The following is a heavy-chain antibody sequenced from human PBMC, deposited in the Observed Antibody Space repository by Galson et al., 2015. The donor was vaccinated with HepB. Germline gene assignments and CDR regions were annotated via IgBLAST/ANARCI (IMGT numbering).Heavy chain of an antibody. Sequence: SLRLSCAASGFTFSNAWMSWVRQAPGKGLEWVGRIKSKTDGGTTDYAAPVKGRFTISRDDSKNTLYLQMNSLKTEDTAVYYCTTDVLEKHDYGDYHGMDVWGQGTTVTVSS. CDR2: IKSKTDGGTT. V-gene: IGHV3-15*01. CDR3: TTDVLEKHDYGDYHGMDV. CDR1: GFTFSNAW. D-gene: IGHD4-17*01. J-gene: IGHJ6*02.